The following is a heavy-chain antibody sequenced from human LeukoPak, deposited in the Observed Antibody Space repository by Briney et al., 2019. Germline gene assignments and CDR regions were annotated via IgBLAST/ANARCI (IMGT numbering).Heavy chain of an antibody. CDR2: INPSGGST. CDR3: ARGSSGWYSVAY. J-gene: IGHJ4*02. D-gene: IGHD6-19*01. Sequence: ASVKVSCKASGYTFTSYYMHWVRQAPGQGLEWMGIINPSGGSTSYAQKFQGRDTMTRDTSTSTVYMELSCLRSEDTAVYYCARGSSGWYSVAYWGQGTLVTVSS. CDR1: GYTFTSYY. V-gene: IGHV1-46*01.